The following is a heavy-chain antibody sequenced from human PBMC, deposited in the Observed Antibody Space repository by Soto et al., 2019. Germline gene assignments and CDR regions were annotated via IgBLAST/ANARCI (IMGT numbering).Heavy chain of an antibody. J-gene: IGHJ6*02. Sequence: GGSLRLSCAASGFTFTGFWMNWVRQAPGEGLEWVANIKQDGTEKNAVDSVKGRFTISRDNAKNLLYLQMNSLGAGDTAIYYCARGLFNYFYGMDVWGQGTTVTVSS. CDR1: GFTFTGFW. D-gene: IGHD3-22*01. CDR2: IKQDGTEK. V-gene: IGHV3-7*01. CDR3: ARGLFNYFYGMDV.